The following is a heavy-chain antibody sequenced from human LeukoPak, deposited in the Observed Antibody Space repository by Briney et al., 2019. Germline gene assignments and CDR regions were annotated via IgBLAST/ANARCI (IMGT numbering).Heavy chain of an antibody. CDR3: ARGLGSYQ. CDR1: GFILSNYA. D-gene: IGHD1-26*01. J-gene: IGHJ4*02. V-gene: IGHV3-23*01. CDR2: ITGSGGGT. Sequence: GGSLRLSCAASGFILSNYAMNWVRQAPGKGPEWVSSITGSGGGTSYADSVKGRFTISRDNSKSTLYLQLNSLRAEDTAVYYCARGLGSYQWGQGTLVTVSS.